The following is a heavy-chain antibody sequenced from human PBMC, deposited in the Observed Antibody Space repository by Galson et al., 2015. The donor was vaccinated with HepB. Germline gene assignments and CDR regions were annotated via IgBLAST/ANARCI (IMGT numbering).Heavy chain of an antibody. CDR1: GFTFSDYY. V-gene: IGHV3-11*05. J-gene: IGHJ5*02. CDR2: ISSSSSYT. Sequence: SLRLSCAASGFTFSDYYMSWIRQAPGKGLEWVSYISSSSSYTNYADSVKGRFTISRDNAKNSLYLQMNSLRAEDTAVYYCARDSRSGRGWFDPWGQRTLVTVSS. CDR3: ARDSRSGRGWFDP. D-gene: IGHD3-10*01.